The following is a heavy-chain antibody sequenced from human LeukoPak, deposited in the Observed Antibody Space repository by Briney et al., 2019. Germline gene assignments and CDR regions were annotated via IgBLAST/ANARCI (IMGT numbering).Heavy chain of an antibody. D-gene: IGHD5-12*01. CDR3: ASPYLEDIVAKEPSGHYYYMDV. V-gene: IGHV4-4*07. CDR2: IYTSGST. Sequence: SETLSLTCTVSGGSISSYYWSWIRQPAGKGLEWIGRIYTSGSTNYNPSLKSRVTMSVDTSKNQFSLKLSSVTAADTAVYYCASPYLEDIVAKEPSGHYYYMDVWGKGTTVTVSS. CDR1: GGSISSYY. J-gene: IGHJ6*03.